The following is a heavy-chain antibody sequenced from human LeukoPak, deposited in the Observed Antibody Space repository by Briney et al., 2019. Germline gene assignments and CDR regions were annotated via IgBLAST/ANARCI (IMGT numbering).Heavy chain of an antibody. D-gene: IGHD2-21*02. CDR3: ASLVVVTASFDY. CDR2: IIGSGGST. J-gene: IGHJ4*02. CDR1: GFTLSSYA. V-gene: IGHV3-23*01. Sequence: GGSLRLSCAASGFTLSSYAMSWVRQAPGKGLEWVSAIIGSGGSTYYADSVKGRFTISRDNSKNTLYLQMNSLRAEDTAVYYCASLVVVTASFDYWGQGTLVTVSS.